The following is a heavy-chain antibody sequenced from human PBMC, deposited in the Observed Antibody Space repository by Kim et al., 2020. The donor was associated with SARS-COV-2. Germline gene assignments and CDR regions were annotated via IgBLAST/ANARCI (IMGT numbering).Heavy chain of an antibody. J-gene: IGHJ3*01. CDR2: IRDKQRGYTT. D-gene: IGHD6-25*01. Sequence: GGSLRLSCEASGFTLRDNYIDWVRQAPGKGLEWVGRIRDKQRGYTTEYAAPVKGRFTISGDDSKNSLYLQMNSLKTEDTAVYYCARDDEGPAAAFDPWG. CDR3: ARDDEGPAAAFDP. V-gene: IGHV3-72*01. CDR1: GFTLRDNY.